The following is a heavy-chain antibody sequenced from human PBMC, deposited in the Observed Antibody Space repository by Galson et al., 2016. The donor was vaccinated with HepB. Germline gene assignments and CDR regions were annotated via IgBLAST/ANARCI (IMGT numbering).Heavy chain of an antibody. CDR3: ARGGENYGDYVVY. D-gene: IGHD4-17*01. Sequence: LRLSCAVSGFTLSDHYMDWVRQAPGKGLEWIGYIYSTGYTHYNPSLKSRVTISEDTSKSQFSLMLRSVTAADTAVYYCARGGENYGDYVVYWGQGPLVIVSS. CDR1: GFTLSDHY. CDR2: IYSTGYT. V-gene: IGHV4-31*02. J-gene: IGHJ4*02.